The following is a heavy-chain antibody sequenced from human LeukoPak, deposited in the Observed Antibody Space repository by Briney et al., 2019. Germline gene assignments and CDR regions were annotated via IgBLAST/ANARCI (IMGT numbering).Heavy chain of an antibody. V-gene: IGHV4-59*10. J-gene: IGHJ4*02. CDR2: IYNSGSTSYNT. CDR3: ARAIWYGSGTTAFDY. Sequence: SETLSLTCAVYGGSISSYYWSWIRQPAGKGLEWIGRIYNSGSTSYNTNYNPSLSSRVTMSVDTSKNQFSLRLNSVTAADTAVYYCARAIWYGSGTTAFDYWGQGTLVTVSS. CDR1: GGSISSYY. D-gene: IGHD3-10*01.